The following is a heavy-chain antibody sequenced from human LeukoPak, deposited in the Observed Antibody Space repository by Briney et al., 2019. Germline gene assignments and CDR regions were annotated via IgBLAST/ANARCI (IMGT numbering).Heavy chain of an antibody. CDR3: ARIDYPQPSHWFDP. CDR2: IYYSGST. Sequence: KTSETLSLTCTVSGGSIRNYYWSWIRQPPGKGLEWIGCIYYSGSTSYNPSLKSRITISLDTSKNQFSLKLSSVTAADTAVYYCARIDYPQPSHWFDPWGQGTLVPVPS. CDR1: GGSIRNYY. V-gene: IGHV4-59*01. D-gene: IGHD4-11*01. J-gene: IGHJ5*02.